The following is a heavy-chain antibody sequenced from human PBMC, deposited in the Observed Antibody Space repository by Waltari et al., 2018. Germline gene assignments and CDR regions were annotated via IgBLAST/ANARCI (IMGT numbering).Heavy chain of an antibody. CDR2: IYHSGST. CDR1: GYSISSGYY. CDR3: ARDSPYGSGRAPGPYFDY. D-gene: IGHD3-10*01. J-gene: IGHJ4*02. V-gene: IGHV4-38-2*02. Sequence: QVQLQESGPGLVKPSETLSLTCAVSGYSISSGYYWGWFRQPPGKGLEWIGSIYHSGSTYYNPSLKSRVTISVDTSKNQFSLKLSSVTAADTAVYYCARDSPYGSGRAPGPYFDYWGQGTLVTVSS.